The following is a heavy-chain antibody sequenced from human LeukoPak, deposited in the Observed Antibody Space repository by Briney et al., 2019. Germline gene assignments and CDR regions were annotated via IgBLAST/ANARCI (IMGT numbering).Heavy chain of an antibody. V-gene: IGHV4-38-2*01. J-gene: IGHJ4*02. CDR2: IHHSGNT. D-gene: IGHD1-1*01. CDR1: GYSISRGYH. CDR3: ARVDWNPDY. Sequence: SETLSLTCAVSGYSISRGYHWGWIRQPPGKGLEWIGSIHHSGNTYYNSSPKSRVTISVDTSKNQFSLKVNSATAADTAVYYCARVDWNPDYWGQGTLVAVSS.